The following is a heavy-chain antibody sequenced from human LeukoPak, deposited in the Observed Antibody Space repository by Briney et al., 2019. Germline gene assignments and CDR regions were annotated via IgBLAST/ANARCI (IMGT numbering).Heavy chain of an antibody. V-gene: IGHV1-2*02. CDR2: INPGSGDS. Sequence: ASVKVSCEASGYTFTAYYMHWVRQAPGQGLEWVAYINPGSGDSNSAQKFQGRVTMSRDTSISTAYMELTRLRPDDTAVYFCATSQYGGLVAAFDFWGQGTQVTVSS. D-gene: IGHD4-23*01. CDR3: ATSQYGGLVAAFDF. J-gene: IGHJ4*02. CDR1: GYTFTAYY.